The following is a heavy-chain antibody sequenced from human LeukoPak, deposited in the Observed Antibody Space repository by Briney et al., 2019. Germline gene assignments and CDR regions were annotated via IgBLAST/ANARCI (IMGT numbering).Heavy chain of an antibody. J-gene: IGHJ4*02. D-gene: IGHD3-16*02. CDR2: INSDARST. CDR3: ARSLSSRFSGPRRPYYFDY. Sequence: GGPLRLSCAASGFPFSNYWMHWVRQAPGKGLVWVSRINSDARSTSYADSVKGRFTISRDNAKNTLYLQMNSLRAEDTAVYYCARSLSSRFSGPRRPYYFDYWGQGTLVTVSS. V-gene: IGHV3-74*01. CDR1: GFPFSNYW.